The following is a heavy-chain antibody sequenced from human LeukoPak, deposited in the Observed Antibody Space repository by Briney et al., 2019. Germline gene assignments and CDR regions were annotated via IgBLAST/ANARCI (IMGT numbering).Heavy chain of an antibody. CDR1: GYSISSGYY. CDR3: ARVGVLYYFDY. V-gene: IGHV4-38-2*02. CDR2: IYHSGSP. Sequence: SETLSLTCTVSGYSISSGYYWGWIRQPPGKGLEWIGCIYHSGSPYYNPSLKSRVTISVDTSKNQFSLKLSSVTAADTAVYYCARVGVLYYFDYWGQGTLVTVSS. J-gene: IGHJ4*02. D-gene: IGHD1-26*01.